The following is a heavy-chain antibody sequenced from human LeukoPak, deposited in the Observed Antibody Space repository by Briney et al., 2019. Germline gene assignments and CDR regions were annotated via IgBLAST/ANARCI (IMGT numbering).Heavy chain of an antibody. V-gene: IGHV4-61*02. J-gene: IGHJ6*03. CDR2: IYTSGST. D-gene: IGHD2-15*01. CDR3: ARGHSVGKIAYYYYYMDV. CDR1: GGSISSGSYY. Sequence: SETLSLTCTVSGGSISSGSYYWSWIRQPAGKGLEWIGRIYTSGSTNYNPSLKSRITMSVDTSKNQFSLKLSSVTAADTAVYYCARGHSVGKIAYYYYYMDVWGKGTTVTVS.